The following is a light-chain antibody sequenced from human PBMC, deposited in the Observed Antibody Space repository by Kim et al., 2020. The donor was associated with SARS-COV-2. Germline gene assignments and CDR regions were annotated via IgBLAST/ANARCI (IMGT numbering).Light chain of an antibody. CDR1: QSISNY. Sequence: DIQMTQSPSSLSASVGDRVTITCRASQSISNYLNWYQQKPGKAPNLLMYAASSLESGVPSRFSGSASGTDFTLTISSLQPEDFATYYCQQSYGSPYTFGQGTKLEI. V-gene: IGKV1-39*01. CDR3: QQSYGSPYT. CDR2: AAS. J-gene: IGKJ2*01.